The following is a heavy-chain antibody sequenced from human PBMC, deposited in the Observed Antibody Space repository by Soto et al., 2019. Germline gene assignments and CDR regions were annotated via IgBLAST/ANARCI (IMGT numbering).Heavy chain of an antibody. CDR1: GYTFTSYG. CDR2: ISAYNGNT. Sequence: QVQLVQSGAEVKKPGASVKVSCKASGYTFTSYGIIWVRQAPGQGLEWMGWISAYNGNTNYAQKLQGRVTMTTDTSTSTAYMEQRSLRSDDTAVYYCARPGYYDSSGYKRGNAFDIWGQGTMVTVSS. J-gene: IGHJ3*02. CDR3: ARPGYYDSSGYKRGNAFDI. D-gene: IGHD3-22*01. V-gene: IGHV1-18*01.